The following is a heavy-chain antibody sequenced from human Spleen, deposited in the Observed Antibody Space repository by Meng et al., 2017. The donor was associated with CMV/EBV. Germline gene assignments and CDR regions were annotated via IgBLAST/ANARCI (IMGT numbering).Heavy chain of an antibody. J-gene: IGHJ4*02. CDR1: GYTFTDYW. Sequence: GGSLRLSGESSGYTFTDYWIGWVRQMPGRGLEWMGIVYPGDSDTRYSPSFQGQVTISVDKSISTVYLQWTSLKASDTAMYYGARHTSFQLLPSGSYSYWGQGTLVTVSS. V-gene: IGHV5-51*01. CDR2: VYPGDSDT. D-gene: IGHD1-26*01. CDR3: ARHTSFQLLPSGSYSY.